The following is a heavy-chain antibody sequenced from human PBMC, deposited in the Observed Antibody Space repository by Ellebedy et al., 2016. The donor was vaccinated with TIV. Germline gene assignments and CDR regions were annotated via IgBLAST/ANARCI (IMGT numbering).Heavy chain of an antibody. CDR1: GGSISRYY. CDR3: ARGTNTGYDYSDY. CDR2: VYFSGNT. Sequence: GSLRLXCTVSGGSISRYYWSWVRQPAGKGLEWIGRVYFSGNTNYNPSLTSYNPSLKSRVTISLDTSKNQFSLRLTSVTAADTAIYYCARGTNTGYDYSDYWGQGILVTVSS. V-gene: IGHV4-4*07. D-gene: IGHD5-12*01. J-gene: IGHJ4*02.